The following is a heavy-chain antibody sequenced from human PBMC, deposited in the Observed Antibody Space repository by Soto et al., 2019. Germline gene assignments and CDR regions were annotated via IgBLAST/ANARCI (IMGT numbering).Heavy chain of an antibody. V-gene: IGHV3-23*01. D-gene: IGHD6-19*01. J-gene: IGHJ4*02. CDR1: VFTFISYA. CDR2: ISGSGDST. Sequence: EVQLLESGGGLVQPGGSLRLSCAASVFTFISYALNWVRQAPGKGLEWVSVISGSGDSTYYADSVKGRLTISRDNSKDTLYLQMNSLRAEDTAVYYCASRSSGWYFDYWGQRTLITVSS. CDR3: ASRSSGWYFDY.